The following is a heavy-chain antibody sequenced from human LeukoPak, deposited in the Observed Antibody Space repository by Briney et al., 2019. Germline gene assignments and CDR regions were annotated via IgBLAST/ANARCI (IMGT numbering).Heavy chain of an antibody. CDR1: GFTFSNYW. CDR3: ARSLGSCSGGSCYS. D-gene: IGHD2-15*01. J-gene: IGHJ4*02. Sequence: GGSLTLSCAASGFTFSNYWMSWVRQAPGNGLEWVANIKRDGSDKYYVDSVKGRFTISRDNAKNSLYLQMNSLRADDTAVYYCARSLGSCSGGSCYSWGQGTLVTVSS. CDR2: IKRDGSDK. V-gene: IGHV3-7*03.